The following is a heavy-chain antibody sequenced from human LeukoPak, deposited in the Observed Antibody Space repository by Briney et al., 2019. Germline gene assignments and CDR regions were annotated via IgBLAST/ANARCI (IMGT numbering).Heavy chain of an antibody. CDR1: GFTFSSYW. J-gene: IGHJ6*03. CDR3: IVVVVAATPKTGYYMDV. V-gene: IGHV3-7*01. Sequence: PGGSLRLSCAASGFTFSSYWMSWVRQAPGKGLGWVANIKQDGSEKYYVDSVKGRFTITRDNSKNTLYLQMNSLRAEDTAVYYGIVVVVAATPKTGYYMDVWGKGTTVTVSS. CDR2: IKQDGSEK. D-gene: IGHD2-15*01.